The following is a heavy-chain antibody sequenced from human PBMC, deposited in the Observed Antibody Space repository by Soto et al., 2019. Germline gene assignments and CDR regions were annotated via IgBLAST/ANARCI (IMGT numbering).Heavy chain of an antibody. J-gene: IGHJ4*02. D-gene: IGHD6-13*01. Sequence: GGSLRLSCAASGFTVSSNYMSWVRQAPGKGLEWVSVIYSGTYTYYADSVKGRFTISRDNSKNTLYLQMNSLRVEDTAVYYCARDGSFVAAYYFDYWGQGA. CDR1: GFTVSSNY. CDR2: IYSGTYT. V-gene: IGHV3-66*01. CDR3: ARDGSFVAAYYFDY.